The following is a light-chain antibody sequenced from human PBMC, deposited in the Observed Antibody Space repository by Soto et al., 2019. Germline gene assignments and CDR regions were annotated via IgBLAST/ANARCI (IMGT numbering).Light chain of an antibody. V-gene: IGLV3-21*02. CDR3: QVWDSSSDHVV. J-gene: IGLJ2*01. Sequence: SYELTQPPSVSVAPGQTARITCGGNNIESKSVHWYQQKPGQAPVLVVYDDSDRPSRIPERFSGSNSGNTATLTISMVEAGDEADYYCQVWDSSSDHVVFGGGTQLTVL. CDR1: NIESKS. CDR2: DDS.